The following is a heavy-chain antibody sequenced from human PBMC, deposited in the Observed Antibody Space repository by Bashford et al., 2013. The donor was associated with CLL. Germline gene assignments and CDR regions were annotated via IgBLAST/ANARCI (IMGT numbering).Heavy chain of an antibody. V-gene: IGHV4-39*01. J-gene: IGHJ4*02. CDR3: ARHYLPHGNPLDY. CDR1: GFTFSSYW. Sequence: GSLRLSCAASGFTFSSYWMALGPPSVQGRGWSGLGVSIILGTPTTTRPSRGRVTVSIDTSKNQFSLKLSSVTAADTALYSCARHYLPHGNPLDYWGRGNPWSPSPQ. CDR2: SIILGTP.